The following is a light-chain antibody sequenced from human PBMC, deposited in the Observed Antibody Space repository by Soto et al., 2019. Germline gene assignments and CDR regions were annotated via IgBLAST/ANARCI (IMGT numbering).Light chain of an antibody. J-gene: IGKJ4*02. CDR1: QSVRSNC. CDR2: GAS. Sequence: DILLTQSPGTLSLSPGERATLSCRASQSVRSNCLAWYQHKPGQAPRLLIYGASDRVTGIPDRFSGSGSGADFTLTISRLEPEDFAVYYCQQYDTSPRRFGGGTKVEIK. CDR3: QQYDTSPRR. V-gene: IGKV3-20*01.